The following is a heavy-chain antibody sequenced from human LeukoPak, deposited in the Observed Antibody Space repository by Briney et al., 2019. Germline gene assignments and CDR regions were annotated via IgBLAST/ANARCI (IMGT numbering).Heavy chain of an antibody. V-gene: IGHV3-33*06. J-gene: IGHJ4*02. CDR1: GFTFSSYG. CDR2: IWYDGSNK. D-gene: IGHD6-13*01. Sequence: PGGSLRLSCAASGFTFSSYGKHWVRQAPGKGLEWVAVIWYDGSNKYYADSVKGRFTISRDNSKNTLYLQMNSLRAEDTAVYYCAKDRHSSQYYFDYWGQGTLVTVSS. CDR3: AKDRHSSQYYFDY.